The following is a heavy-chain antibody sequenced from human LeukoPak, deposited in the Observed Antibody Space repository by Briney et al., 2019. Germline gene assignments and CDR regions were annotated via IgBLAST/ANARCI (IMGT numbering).Heavy chain of an antibody. Sequence: GGSLRLSCAASGFTFSRYSMNWVRQAPGKGLEWVASISSTSTFIYSADSVKGRFTISRDNSKNTLYLQMNSLRAEDTAVYYCAKRRGSGSYVPFDYWGQGTLVTVSS. D-gene: IGHD1-26*01. CDR2: ISSTSTFI. J-gene: IGHJ4*02. CDR3: AKRRGSGSYVPFDY. CDR1: GFTFSRYS. V-gene: IGHV3-21*01.